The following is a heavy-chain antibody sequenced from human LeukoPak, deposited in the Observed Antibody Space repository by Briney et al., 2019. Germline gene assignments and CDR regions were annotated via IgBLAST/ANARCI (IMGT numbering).Heavy chain of an antibody. J-gene: IGHJ3*02. V-gene: IGHV3-23*01. CDR3: AKVRLAYCDGDCYWSTEDAFDI. D-gene: IGHD2-21*02. CDR2: ISGSGGST. Sequence: GGSLRLSCAASGFIFSGYSMSWVRQAPGKGLEWVSAISGSGGSTYYADSVKGRFTISRDNSKNTLYLQMNSLRAEDTAVYYCAKVRLAYCDGDCYWSTEDAFDIWGQGTMVTVSS. CDR1: GFIFSGYS.